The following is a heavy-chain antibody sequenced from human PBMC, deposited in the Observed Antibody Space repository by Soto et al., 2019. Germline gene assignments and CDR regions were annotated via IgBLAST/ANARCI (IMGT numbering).Heavy chain of an antibody. V-gene: IGHV3-73*01. D-gene: IGHD1-20*01. Sequence: DSGGGLVQPGGSLKLSCAASGFSFSGSAIHWVRQASGKGLEWVGRIRSRADSYATSYTASVKGRFTVSRDDSQKTAYLQMSNLKAEDTAVYYCSRVITTTTSYAFDIWGQGTLVTVSS. J-gene: IGHJ3*02. CDR2: IRSRADSYAT. CDR1: GFSFSGSA. CDR3: SRVITTTTSYAFDI.